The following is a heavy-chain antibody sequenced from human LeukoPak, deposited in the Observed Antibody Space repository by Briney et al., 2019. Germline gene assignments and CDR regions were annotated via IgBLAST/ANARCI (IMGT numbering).Heavy chain of an antibody. CDR2: INSDGSMT. CDR1: GFTFSSYW. Sequence: GGSLRLSCAASGFTFSSYWMHWVRQAPGKGLVWVSRINSDGSMTSHADSVKGRFTISRDNAKNTLYLQMNSLRAEDTAVYYCARGMVGGGYEEYFQHWGQGTLVTVSS. V-gene: IGHV3-74*01. D-gene: IGHD2-15*01. CDR3: ARGMVGGGYEEYFQH. J-gene: IGHJ1*01.